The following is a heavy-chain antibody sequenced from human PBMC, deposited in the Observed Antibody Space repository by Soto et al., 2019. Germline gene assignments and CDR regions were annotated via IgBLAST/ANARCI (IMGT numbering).Heavy chain of an antibody. V-gene: IGHV4-31*03. J-gene: IGHJ4*02. CDR2: IYYSGNT. D-gene: IGHD5-18*01. Sequence: SETLSLTCTVSGGSIGSGGDYWSWIRQHPGKGLEWIGYIYYSGNTYYNPSLKSRVTISVDTSKNQFSLKLSSVTAADTAVYYCARSGYSYGPNPLLYWGQGTLVTVSS. CDR1: GGSIGSGGDY. CDR3: ARSGYSYGPNPLLY.